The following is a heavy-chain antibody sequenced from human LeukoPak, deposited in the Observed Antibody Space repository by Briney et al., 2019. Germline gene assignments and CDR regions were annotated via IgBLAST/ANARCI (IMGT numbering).Heavy chain of an antibody. D-gene: IGHD3-22*01. CDR3: ARGYYYDSSRYFLDF. J-gene: IGHJ4*02. CDR1: GGSISTYY. V-gene: IGHV4-59*01. Sequence: SEALSLTCTVSGGSISTYYWSWIRQSPGRGLEWIGYIYYSDIAKYNPSLKSRVTISVDTSTNQFSLRLSSVTAADTAVYYCARGYYYDSSRYFLDFWGQGTRDPVSS. CDR2: IYYSDIA.